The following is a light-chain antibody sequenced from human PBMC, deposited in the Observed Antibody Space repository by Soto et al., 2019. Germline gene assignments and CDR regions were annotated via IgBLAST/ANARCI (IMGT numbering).Light chain of an antibody. J-gene: IGLJ1*01. V-gene: IGLV1-40*01. CDR3: QSYDNTLKGCV. CDR2: GNT. CDR1: SSNIGADYE. Sequence: QSVLTQPLSVSGAPGQRVIISCTGGSSNIGADYEVHWYQQLPGTAPKLLIYGNTNRPSGVPDRFSGSKSGSSASLAITGLQAEDEAEYYCQSYDNTLKGCVFGTGTKVTVL.